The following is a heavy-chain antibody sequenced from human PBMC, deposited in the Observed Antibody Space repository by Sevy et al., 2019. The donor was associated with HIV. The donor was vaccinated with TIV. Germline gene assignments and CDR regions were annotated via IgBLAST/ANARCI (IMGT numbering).Heavy chain of an antibody. V-gene: IGHV3-15*01. CDR3: TTWGGGYCSSTSCYGGNYYYYYGMDV. J-gene: IGHJ6*02. CDR1: GFTFSNAW. CDR2: IKSKTDGGTT. D-gene: IGHD2-2*01. Sequence: GGSLRLSCAASGFTFSNAWMSWVRQAPGKGLEWVGRIKSKTDGGTTDYAAPVKGRFTISRDDSKNTLYLQMNSLKTEDKAVYYCTTWGGGYCSSTSCYGGNYYYYYGMDVWGQGTTVTVSS.